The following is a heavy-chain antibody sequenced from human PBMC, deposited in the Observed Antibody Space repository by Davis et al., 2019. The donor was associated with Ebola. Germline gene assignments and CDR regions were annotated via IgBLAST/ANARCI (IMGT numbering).Heavy chain of an antibody. D-gene: IGHD3-22*01. J-gene: IGHJ4*02. CDR1: GFTFSRHA. CDR2: IWYDGSIK. Sequence: PGGSLRLSCAASGFTFSRHAMHWVRQAPGKGLEWVAVIWYDGSIKYYTDSVKGRFTISRDNSKNTLYLQLNSLRAEDTAVYYCARGFNSGYTFYFDYWGQGTLVTVSS. CDR3: ARGFNSGYTFYFDY. V-gene: IGHV3-33*01.